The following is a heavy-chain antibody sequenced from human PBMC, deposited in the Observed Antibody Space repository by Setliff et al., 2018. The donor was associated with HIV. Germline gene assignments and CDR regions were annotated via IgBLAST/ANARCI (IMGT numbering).Heavy chain of an antibody. J-gene: IGHJ1*01. CDR1: GYTFTSYY. D-gene: IGHD3-22*01. CDR2: INPNGGHT. CDR3: ARGGGSSYLYHSRGSEYFQY. Sequence: ASVKVSCKASGYTFTSYYIHWVRQAPGQGLEWMGIINPNGGHTGYAHKFQGRVTMTRDTSISTAYMELSSLTPEDTAVYYCARGGGSSYLYHSRGSEYFQYWGQGALVTVSS. V-gene: IGHV1-46*01.